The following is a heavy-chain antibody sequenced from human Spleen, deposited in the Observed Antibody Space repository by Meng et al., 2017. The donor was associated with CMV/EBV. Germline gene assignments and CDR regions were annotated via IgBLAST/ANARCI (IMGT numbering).Heavy chain of an antibody. CDR2: LYSDGATFVDYT. D-gene: IGHD2-2*01. CDR3: ARKYGRLFCASPSCGGMDV. V-gene: IGHV3-74*01. Sequence: GESLKISCAASGFTFNNYWMHWVRQAPGKGLVWVSVLYSDGATFVDYTYYADSVRGRFTISRDNAKNSLFLQMNSLRLEDTAVYYCARKYGRLFCASPSCGGMDVWGQGITVTVSS. J-gene: IGHJ6*02. CDR1: GFTFNNYW.